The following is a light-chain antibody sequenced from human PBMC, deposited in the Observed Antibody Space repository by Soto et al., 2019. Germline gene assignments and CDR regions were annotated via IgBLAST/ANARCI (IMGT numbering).Light chain of an antibody. J-gene: IGLJ1*01. Sequence: QCVLTHPPSACGSLGQSVTISWTGNKNDIGVYDFVSWYQHHPGKAPRLIIYEVVQRPSGVPDRFSGSKSGNTACLTVSGHQAADEADYFCKSYAGSNTYIFGSGTTVTVL. V-gene: IGLV2-8*01. CDR3: KSYAGSNTYI. CDR1: KNDIGVYDF. CDR2: EVV.